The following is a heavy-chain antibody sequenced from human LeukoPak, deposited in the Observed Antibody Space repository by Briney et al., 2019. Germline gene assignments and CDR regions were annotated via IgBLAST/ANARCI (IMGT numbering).Heavy chain of an antibody. CDR1: GFTFSSYG. D-gene: IGHD3-10*01. CDR3: ARHGLSMVRGVRYYYGMDV. Sequence: GGSLRLSCAASGFTFSSYGMHWVRQAPGKGLEWVALISYDGGKNYYADSVKGRFTISRDNSKNTLYLQMNSLIPDDTAVYYCARHGLSMVRGVRYYYGMDVWGQGTTVTVSS. CDR2: ISYDGGKN. V-gene: IGHV3-30*03. J-gene: IGHJ6*02.